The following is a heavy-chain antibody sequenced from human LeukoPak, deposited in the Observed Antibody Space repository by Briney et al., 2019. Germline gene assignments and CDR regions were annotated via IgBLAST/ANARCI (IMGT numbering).Heavy chain of an antibody. Sequence: GGSLRLSCAASGFTFSSYWMHWVRQAPGKGLVWVSRINSDGSSTNHADSVKGRFAISRDNSKNTLYLQMNSLRAEDTAVYYCAKGRGAFDIWGQGTMVTVSS. CDR3: AKGRGAFDI. J-gene: IGHJ3*02. V-gene: IGHV3-74*01. D-gene: IGHD3-10*01. CDR2: INSDGSST. CDR1: GFTFSSYW.